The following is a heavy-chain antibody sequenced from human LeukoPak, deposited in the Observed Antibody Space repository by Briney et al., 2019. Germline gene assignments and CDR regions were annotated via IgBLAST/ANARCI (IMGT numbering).Heavy chain of an antibody. Sequence: SETLSLTCTVSGGSISSYYWSWIRQPPGKGLEWIGYIYYSGSTNYNPSLKSRVTISVDTSKNQLSLKLSSVTAADTAVYYCARGNAVVIVYWGQGTLVTVSS. D-gene: IGHD4-23*01. CDR1: GGSISSYY. J-gene: IGHJ4*02. CDR2: IYYSGST. V-gene: IGHV4-59*01. CDR3: ARGNAVVIVY.